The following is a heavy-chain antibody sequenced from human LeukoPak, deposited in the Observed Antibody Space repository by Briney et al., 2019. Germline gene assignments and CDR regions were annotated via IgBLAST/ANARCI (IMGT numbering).Heavy chain of an antibody. Sequence: SETLSLTCTVSGGSISSSSYYWGWLRQPPGKGLEWIGSIYYSGSTYYNPSLKSRVTISVDTSKNQSSLKLSSVTAADTAVYYCARDIAAATNWGQGTLVTVSS. J-gene: IGHJ4*02. CDR1: GGSISSSSYY. CDR2: IYYSGST. V-gene: IGHV4-39*07. CDR3: ARDIAAATN. D-gene: IGHD6-13*01.